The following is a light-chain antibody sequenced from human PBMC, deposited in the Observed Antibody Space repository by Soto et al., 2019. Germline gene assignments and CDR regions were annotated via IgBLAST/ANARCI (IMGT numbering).Light chain of an antibody. Sequence: PVERVTLSCRAIQSVSSNYLNWSQHRPGQAPRLLSYGASTRATGIPARFSGSGSGTEFTLSISSLQSEDSAVYYCQQYKNWLALTFGGGTKVDI. CDR1: QSVSSN. J-gene: IGKJ4*01. CDR3: QQYKNWLALT. V-gene: IGKV3D-15*01. CDR2: GAS.